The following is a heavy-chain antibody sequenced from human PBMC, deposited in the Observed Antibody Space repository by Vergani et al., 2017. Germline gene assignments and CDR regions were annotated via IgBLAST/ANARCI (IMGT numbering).Heavy chain of an antibody. CDR3: TRSECSGTTCYGHYFDL. V-gene: IGHV3-66*02. J-gene: IGHJ4*01. CDR1: GFRFTTYY. D-gene: IGHD2-15*01. CDR2: IKSDGRT. Sequence: EVELLESGGGLAQPGGSLRVSCSASGFRFTTYYMSWVRQAPGKGLEWVSVIKSDGRTSYAESVRGRFTISRDTSRNAVYLQMNILRVEDTGVYYCTRSECSGTTCYGHYFDLWGKGILVTVSS.